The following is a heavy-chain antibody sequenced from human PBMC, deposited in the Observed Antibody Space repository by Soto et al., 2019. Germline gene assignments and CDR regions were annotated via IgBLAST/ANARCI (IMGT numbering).Heavy chain of an antibody. CDR2: IYYSGSS. D-gene: IGHD3-10*01. V-gene: IGHV4-61*01. Sequence: ETLSLTCTVSVGSVSIGSYYWSGIRQPPGKGLEWIGYIYYSGSSNYNPSLKSRVTLSVDYSQNQFSLKLSSVTAADTAVYYCAREGFRNTNWYYPWGRGTL. CDR1: VGSVSIGSYY. CDR3: AREGFRNTNWYYP. J-gene: IGHJ5*02.